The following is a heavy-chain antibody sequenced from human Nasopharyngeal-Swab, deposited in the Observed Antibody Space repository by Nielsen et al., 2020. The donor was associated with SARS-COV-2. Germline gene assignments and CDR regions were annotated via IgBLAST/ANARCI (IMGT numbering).Heavy chain of an antibody. D-gene: IGHD2-15*01. V-gene: IGHV3-30*03. CDR2: ISYDGSNK. CDR3: ARGGVVVVAATLYYYYGMDV. Sequence: GREAPGKGLEWVVVISYDGSNKYYADSVKGRFTISRDNSKNTLYLQMNSLRAEDTAVYYCARGGVVVVAATLYYYYGMDVWGQGTTVTVSS. J-gene: IGHJ6*02.